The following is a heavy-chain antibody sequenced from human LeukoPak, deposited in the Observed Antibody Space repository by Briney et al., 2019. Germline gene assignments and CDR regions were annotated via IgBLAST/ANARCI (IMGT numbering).Heavy chain of an antibody. CDR2: MYYSGST. Sequence: PSETLSLTCTVSGGSLSSYYWSWIRQPPGKGLEWIGYMYYSGSTRYNPSLKSRVIISVDTSKNQFSLKLSSVTAADTAVYYCARDVYCGGDCSYFDSWGQGTLVVVSS. CDR3: ARDVYCGGDCSYFDS. D-gene: IGHD2-21*02. V-gene: IGHV4-59*01. J-gene: IGHJ4*02. CDR1: GGSLSSYY.